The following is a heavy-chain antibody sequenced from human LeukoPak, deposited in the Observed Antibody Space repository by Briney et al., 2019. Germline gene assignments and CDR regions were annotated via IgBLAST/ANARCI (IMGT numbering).Heavy chain of an antibody. Sequence: GESLKISCKSSGYTFTSFWIGWVRHLPGKGLEGMGIIYPGDSDTRYSPSFQGQVTISADKSIGTAYLHWSSLKASDTAMYYCARQSLRGVSYFAFWGQGTLVTVSS. CDR1: GYTFTSFW. J-gene: IGHJ4*02. D-gene: IGHD3-10*01. CDR3: ARQSLRGVSYFAF. CDR2: IYPGDSDT. V-gene: IGHV5-51*01.